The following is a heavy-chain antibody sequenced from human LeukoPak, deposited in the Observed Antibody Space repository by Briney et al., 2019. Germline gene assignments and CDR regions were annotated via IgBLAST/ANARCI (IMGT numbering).Heavy chain of an antibody. D-gene: IGHD3-22*01. CDR2: ISAYNGNT. CDR3: ARDMPSNEHSDVYYYDSSARGSYFDY. Sequence: PGASVKVSCKASGYTFTSYGISWVRQVPGQGLEWMGWISAYNGNTNYAQKLQGRVTMTTDTSTSTAYMELSSLRSEDTAVYYCARDMPSNEHSDVYYYDSSARGSYFDYWGQGTLVTVSS. J-gene: IGHJ4*02. V-gene: IGHV1-18*01. CDR1: GYTFTSYG.